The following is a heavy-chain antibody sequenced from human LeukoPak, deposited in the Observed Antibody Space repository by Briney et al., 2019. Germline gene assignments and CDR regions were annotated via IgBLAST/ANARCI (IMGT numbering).Heavy chain of an antibody. CDR3: AKLPETAMVRDTYHFDY. CDR1: GFTFSSYG. J-gene: IGHJ4*02. V-gene: IGHV3-23*01. D-gene: IGHD3-10*01. CDR2: IGGGGAST. Sequence: PGGSLRLSCAASGFTFSSYGMNWVRQAPGKGLEWVSGIGGGGASTYYADSVKGRFTISRDNSKNTLYLQMNSLRAEDTAVYYCAKLPETAMVRDTYHFDYWGQGTLVTVSS.